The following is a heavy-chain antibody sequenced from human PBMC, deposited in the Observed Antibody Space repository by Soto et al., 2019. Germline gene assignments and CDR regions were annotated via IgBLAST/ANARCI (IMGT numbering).Heavy chain of an antibody. CDR1: GFTFSSYA. Sequence: EVQLLESGGALVQPGGSLRLSCAASGFTFSSYAMSWVRQAPGKGLEWVSLISGSGGSTYYADSVKGRFTISRDNSKNPLYLQMNSLRAEDTAVFYCAKHLSNGSPDYWGQGTLVTVSS. D-gene: IGHD2-15*01. CDR2: ISGSGGST. V-gene: IGHV3-23*01. CDR3: AKHLSNGSPDY. J-gene: IGHJ4*02.